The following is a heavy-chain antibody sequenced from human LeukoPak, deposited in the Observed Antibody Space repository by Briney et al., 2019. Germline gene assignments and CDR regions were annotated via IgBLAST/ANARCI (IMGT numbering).Heavy chain of an antibody. D-gene: IGHD6-13*01. CDR3: ARDHLAAARPRHNYFDY. CDR2: IYYSGST. CDR1: GGSISSGDYY. J-gene: IGHJ4*02. Sequence: PSQTLSLTCTVSGGSISSGDYYWSWIRQPPGKGLEWIGYIYYSGSTYYNPSLKSRVTISVDTSKNQFSLKLSSVTAADTAVYYCARDHLAAARPRHNYFDYWGQGTLVTVSS. V-gene: IGHV4-30-4*08.